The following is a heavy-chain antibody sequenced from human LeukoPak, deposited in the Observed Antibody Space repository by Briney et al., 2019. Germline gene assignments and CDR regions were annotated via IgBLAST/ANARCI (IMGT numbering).Heavy chain of an antibody. CDR3: ARGGYSGLSWFDL. Sequence: SQTLSLTCAVSGGSISSGGYSWSWIRQPPGKGLEWIGYIYHSGSTYYNPSLKSRVTIPVDRSKNQFSLKLSSVTAADTAVYYCARGGYSGLSWFDLWGQGTLVTVSS. CDR2: IYHSGST. D-gene: IGHD5-12*01. CDR1: GGSISSGGYS. J-gene: IGHJ5*02. V-gene: IGHV4-30-2*01.